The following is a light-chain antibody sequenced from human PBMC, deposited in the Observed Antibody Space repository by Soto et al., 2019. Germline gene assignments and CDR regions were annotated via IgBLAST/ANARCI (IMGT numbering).Light chain of an antibody. CDR3: QSYDATNQV. CDR1: SGSIASNY. CDR2: EDN. J-gene: IGLJ3*02. Sequence: NFMLTQPHSVSESPGKTVIISCTRSSGSIASNYVQWYQQRPGSSPTTVIYEDNQRPSGVPDRFSGSIDSSSNSASLTLSGLETEDEAAYYCQSYDATNQVFGGGTKLTVL. V-gene: IGLV6-57*01.